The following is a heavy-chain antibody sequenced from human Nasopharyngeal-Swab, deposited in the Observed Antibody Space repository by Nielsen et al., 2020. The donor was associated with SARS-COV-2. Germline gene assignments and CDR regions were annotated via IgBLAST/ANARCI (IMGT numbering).Heavy chain of an antibody. CDR2: IGDKAHNYAT. V-gene: IGHV3-73*01. D-gene: IGHD4/OR15-4a*01. CDR3: TTDYYFDY. Sequence: VRHMPGKGLEWVGRIGDKAHNYATTYAASVKGRFTISRDDSKNTAFLQMDSLNTEDTALYYCTTDYYFDYWGQGTLVTVSS. J-gene: IGHJ4*02.